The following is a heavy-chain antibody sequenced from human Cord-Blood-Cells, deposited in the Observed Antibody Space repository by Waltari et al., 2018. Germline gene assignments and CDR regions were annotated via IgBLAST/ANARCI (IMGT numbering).Heavy chain of an antibody. Sequence: QVQLVQSGAEVKKPGASVKVSCKASGYTFTSYALHWVRQAPGQRLEWMGWINAGNGNTKYSQKFQGRVTITRDTSASTAYMELSSLRSEDTAVYYCARVGRGSSWYYFDYWGQGTLVTVSS. CDR1: GYTFTSYA. CDR3: ARVGRGSSWYYFDY. CDR2: INAGNGNT. J-gene: IGHJ4*02. V-gene: IGHV1-3*01. D-gene: IGHD6-13*01.